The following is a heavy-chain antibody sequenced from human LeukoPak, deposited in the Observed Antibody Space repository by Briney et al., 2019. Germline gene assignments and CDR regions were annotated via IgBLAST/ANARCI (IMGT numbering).Heavy chain of an antibody. CDR3: ARDRVMRDYYDSSGKPNNY. CDR2: ISSSGSTI. Sequence: PGGSLRLSCAASGFTFSDYYMSWIRQAPGKGLEWVSYISSSGSTIYYADSVKGRFTISRDNAKNSLYLQMNSLRAEDTAVYYCARDRVMRDYYDSSGKPNNYWGQGTLVTVSS. D-gene: IGHD3-22*01. J-gene: IGHJ4*02. CDR1: GFTFSDYY. V-gene: IGHV3-11*01.